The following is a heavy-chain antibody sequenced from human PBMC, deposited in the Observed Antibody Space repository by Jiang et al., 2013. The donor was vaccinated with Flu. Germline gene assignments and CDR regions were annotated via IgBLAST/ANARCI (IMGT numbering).Heavy chain of an antibody. D-gene: IGHD6-13*01. CDR3: AKATLVIAAAGMHFDL. CDR1: GFTFSNYA. CDR2: ISGSGASI. V-gene: IGHV3-23*01. Sequence: SGGGLVQPGGSLRLSCAASGFTFSNYAMNWVRQAPGKGLEWVSVISGSGASISYADSVKGRFTISRDNSKNTLYLEMSSLRAEDMAAYYCAKATLVIAAAGMHFDLWGQGTLVTVSS. J-gene: IGHJ4*02.